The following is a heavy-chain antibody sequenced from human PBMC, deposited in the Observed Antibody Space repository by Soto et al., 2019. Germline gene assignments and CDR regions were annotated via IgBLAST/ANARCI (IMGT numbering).Heavy chain of an antibody. Sequence: ASVKVSCKASGGTFSSYAISWVRQAPGQGLEWMGGIIPIFGTANYAQKFQGRVTITADKSTSTAYMELSSLRSEDTAVYYCARGGAPHYYYDSSGYYFDYWGQGTLVTVSS. CDR2: IIPIFGTA. CDR3: ARGGAPHYYYDSSGYYFDY. CDR1: GGTFSSYA. V-gene: IGHV1-69*06. J-gene: IGHJ4*02. D-gene: IGHD3-22*01.